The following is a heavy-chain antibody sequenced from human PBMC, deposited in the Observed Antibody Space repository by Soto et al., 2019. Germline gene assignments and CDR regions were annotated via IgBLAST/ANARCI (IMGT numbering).Heavy chain of an antibody. V-gene: IGHV5-51*01. Sequence: GESLKISCKGSGYSFTSYWIGWVRQMPGKGLEWMGIIYPGDSDTRYSPSFQGQVTISADKSISTAYLQWSSLKASDTAMYYCARLGGGRYYDFWSGVNWFDPWGQGTLVTVSS. CDR1: GYSFTSYW. D-gene: IGHD3-3*01. CDR2: IYPGDSDT. CDR3: ARLGGGRYYDFWSGVNWFDP. J-gene: IGHJ5*02.